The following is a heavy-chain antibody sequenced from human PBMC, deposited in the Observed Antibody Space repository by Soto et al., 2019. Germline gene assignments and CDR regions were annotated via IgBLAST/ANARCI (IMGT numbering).Heavy chain of an antibody. CDR3: ARTEYGGYDYYYSMDV. J-gene: IGHJ6*02. CDR1: GGTFSSYA. Sequence: QVQLVQSGAELKKPGSSVKVSCKASGGTFSSYAISWVRQAPGPGLEWMGGIIPIFGTANYAQKFQGRVTITADESTSTAYMELSRLRSEDTAVYYCARTEYGGYDYYYSMDVWGQGTTVTVSS. CDR2: IIPIFGTA. V-gene: IGHV1-69*01. D-gene: IGHD5-12*01.